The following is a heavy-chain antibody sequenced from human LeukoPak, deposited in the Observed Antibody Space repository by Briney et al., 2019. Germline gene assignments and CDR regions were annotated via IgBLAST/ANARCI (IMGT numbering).Heavy chain of an antibody. CDR1: GYTFTSYG. V-gene: IGHV1-18*01. CDR2: ISAYNGNT. Sequence: ASVKVSCKASGYTFTSYGISWVRQAPGQGLEWMGWISAYNGNTNYAQKLQGRVTMTTDTSTSTAYMELRSLRSDDTAVYYCARGGSIVVPHPPPFDYWGQGTLVTVSS. CDR3: ARGGSIVVPHPPPFDY. D-gene: IGHD3-22*01. J-gene: IGHJ4*02.